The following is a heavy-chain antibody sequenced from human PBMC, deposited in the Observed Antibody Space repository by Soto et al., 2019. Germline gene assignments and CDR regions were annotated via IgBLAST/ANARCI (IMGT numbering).Heavy chain of an antibody. CDR1: GGSISSYY. Sequence: SETLSLTCTVSGGSISSYYWSWIRQPPGKGLEWIGYIYYSGSTNYNPSLKSRVTISVDTSKNQFSLKLSSVTAADTAVYYCAGLPGIAVAGNFDYWGQGTLVTVSS. CDR3: AGLPGIAVAGNFDY. V-gene: IGHV4-59*01. J-gene: IGHJ4*02. CDR2: IYYSGST. D-gene: IGHD6-19*01.